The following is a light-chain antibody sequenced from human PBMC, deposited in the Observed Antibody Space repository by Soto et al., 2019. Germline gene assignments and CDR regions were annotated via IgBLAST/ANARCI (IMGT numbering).Light chain of an antibody. CDR3: QQYGSSIT. CDR2: GAS. CDR1: QSVSSSF. V-gene: IGKV3-20*01. J-gene: IGKJ5*01. Sequence: IVLTQSPGTLSLSPLEIATLSFRASQSVSSSFLAWYQQKPGQAPRLLIYGASSRATGIPDRFSGSGSGTDFTLTISRLETEDFAVYYCQQYGSSITFGQGTRLEIK.